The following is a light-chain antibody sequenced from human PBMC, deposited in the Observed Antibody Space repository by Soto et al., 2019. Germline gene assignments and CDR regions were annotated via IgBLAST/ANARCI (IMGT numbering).Light chain of an antibody. Sequence: EIGMTQSPATLSVSTGETASLSCRASQSAGNFLAWYQQKPGQAPRLLIYYISTRATGIPARFSGSGSGTEFTLTINSLQSEDSAVYYCQQHNQWPITFGQGTLLEVK. J-gene: IGKJ5*01. CDR1: QSAGNF. CDR3: QQHNQWPIT. CDR2: YIS. V-gene: IGKV3D-15*01.